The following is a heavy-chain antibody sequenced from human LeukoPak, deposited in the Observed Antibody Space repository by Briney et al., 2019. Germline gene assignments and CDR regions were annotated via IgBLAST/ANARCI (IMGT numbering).Heavy chain of an antibody. Sequence: GGSLRLSCAASGFTFSSYSMNWVRQAPGKGLEWVSAISSSSDYIYYADSVKGRFTISRDNAKNSLYLQMNSLRAEDTAVYYCARRAYCGGDCYSGAYYYYGMDVWGQGTTVTASS. J-gene: IGHJ6*02. D-gene: IGHD2-21*02. CDR3: ARRAYCGGDCYSGAYYYYGMDV. CDR2: ISSSSDYI. CDR1: GFTFSSYS. V-gene: IGHV3-21*01.